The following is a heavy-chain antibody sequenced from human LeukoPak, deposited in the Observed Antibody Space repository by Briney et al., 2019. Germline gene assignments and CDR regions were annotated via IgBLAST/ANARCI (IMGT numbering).Heavy chain of an antibody. D-gene: IGHD3-22*01. V-gene: IGHV6-1*01. Sequence: SQTLSLTCAISGDSVSSNSAAWNWIRQSPSRGLEWLGRTYYRSKWYNDYAVSVKSRITINPDTSKNQFSLQLNSVTPEDTAVYYCARGGVVQYYYDSSGSHGRPYAFDIWGQGTMVTVSS. CDR2: TYYRSKWYN. CDR1: GDSVSSNSAA. J-gene: IGHJ3*02. CDR3: ARGGVVQYYYDSSGSHGRPYAFDI.